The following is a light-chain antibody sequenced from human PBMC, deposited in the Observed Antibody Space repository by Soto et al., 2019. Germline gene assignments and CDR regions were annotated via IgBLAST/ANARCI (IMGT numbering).Light chain of an antibody. J-gene: IGKJ1*01. Sequence: EIVLTQSPGTLCLSPGERATLSCRASQSVSSSYLAWYQQKPGQAPRLLIYAASTLQSGVPSRFSGSGSGTEFTLTISSLQPEDFATYYCQQLNSYPRTFGQGTKVDIK. CDR1: QSVSSSY. V-gene: IGKV3-20*01. CDR3: QQLNSYPRT. CDR2: AAS.